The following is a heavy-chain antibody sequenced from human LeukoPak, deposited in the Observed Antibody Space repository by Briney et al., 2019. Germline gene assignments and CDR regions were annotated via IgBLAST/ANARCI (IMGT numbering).Heavy chain of an antibody. D-gene: IGHD2-15*01. CDR3: AKYSVVVVAATLDY. CDR2: ISGSGGST. CDR1: GFTFSSYA. J-gene: IGHJ4*02. Sequence: QPGGSLRLSCAASGFTFSSYAMSWVRQAPGKGLEWVSAISGSGGSTYYVDSVKGRFTISRDNSKNTLYLQMNSLRAEDTAVYYCAKYSVVVVAATLDYWGQGTLVTVSS. V-gene: IGHV3-23*01.